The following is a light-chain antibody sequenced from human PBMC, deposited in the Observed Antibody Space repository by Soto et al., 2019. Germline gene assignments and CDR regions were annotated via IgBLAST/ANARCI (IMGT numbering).Light chain of an antibody. CDR1: QTVRDNY. J-gene: IGKJ4*01. Sequence: VFSQSPCTLSLSPGERATLSCRASQTVRDNYLAWYQQKPGQAPRLLIYDASSRATGIPDRFSGGGSGTDFTLTISRLEPEDFAVYYCQQFSSYPLTFGGGTKVDIK. V-gene: IGKV3-20*01. CDR2: DAS. CDR3: QQFSSYPLT.